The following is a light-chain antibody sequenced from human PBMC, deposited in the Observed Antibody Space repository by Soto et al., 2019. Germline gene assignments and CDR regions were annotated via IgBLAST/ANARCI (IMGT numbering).Light chain of an antibody. CDR2: SAS. Sequence: EIVMTQSPATLSVSPGERATLSCRASQSISTELAWYQQKPGQPPRLLIYSASTRATCVPARFTGSGSGSEFTLTISGLQSEDFAVYYFQQGHNRPLTFVQGTRLEI. J-gene: IGKJ2*01. CDR1: QSISTE. CDR3: QQGHNRPLT. V-gene: IGKV3-15*01.